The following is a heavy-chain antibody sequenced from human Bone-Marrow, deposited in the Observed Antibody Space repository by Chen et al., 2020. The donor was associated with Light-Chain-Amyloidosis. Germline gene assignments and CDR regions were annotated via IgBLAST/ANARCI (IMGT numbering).Heavy chain of an antibody. D-gene: IGHD1-26*01. CDR1: GFSFSTYA. CDR3: AKEGSGSTRPQYYYGLDV. CDR2: MSYHGGYI. Sequence: QVQLVESGGGVVQPGRSLRLSCAASGFSFSTYAMHWVRQAPGKGLEWVELMSYHGGYIYYGDSVKGRFTISRDNSGNTLYLQMDSLRPDDTAVYYCAKEGSGSTRPQYYYGLDVWGQGTTVIVSS. V-gene: IGHV3-30*18. J-gene: IGHJ6*02.